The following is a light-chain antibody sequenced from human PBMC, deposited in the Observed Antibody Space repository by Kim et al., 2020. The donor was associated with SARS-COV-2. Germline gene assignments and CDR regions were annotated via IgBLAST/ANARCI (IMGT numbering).Light chain of an antibody. CDR1: SSNSGAGYN. Sequence: QRVTMSCTGSSSNSGAGYNVHWYQQLPGTAPKVVIYGNNNRPSGVPDRFSGSKSGTSASLAITGLQAEDEADYYCQTHDSSLDGWVFGGGTKLTVL. V-gene: IGLV1-40*01. J-gene: IGLJ3*02. CDR2: GNN. CDR3: QTHDSSLDGWV.